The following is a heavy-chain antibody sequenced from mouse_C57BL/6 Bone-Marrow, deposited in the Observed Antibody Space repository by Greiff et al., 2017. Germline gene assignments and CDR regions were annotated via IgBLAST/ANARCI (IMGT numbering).Heavy chain of an antibody. D-gene: IGHD2-14*01. Sequence: VKLVESGAELAKPGASVTLSCKASGYTFTSYWMHWVKQRPGQGLEWIGYINPSSGYTKYNQKFKDKATLTADKSSSTAYMQLSSLTYEDSAVYYCARRGNRTDDAMDYWGQGTSVTVSS. V-gene: IGHV1-7*01. CDR1: GYTFTSYW. CDR3: ARRGNRTDDAMDY. CDR2: INPSSGYT. J-gene: IGHJ4*01.